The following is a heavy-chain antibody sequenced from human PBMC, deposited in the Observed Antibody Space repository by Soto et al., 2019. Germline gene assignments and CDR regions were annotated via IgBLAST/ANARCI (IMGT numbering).Heavy chain of an antibody. D-gene: IGHD5-12*01. CDR2: MFYSGNT. Sequence: TSETLSLTCTVSGGSISSYYCNWIRQPPGKGLEWIGYMFYSGNTNYNPSLKSRVTVSVDTSKNQFSLKLSSVTAADTAVYYCAGDYSGYGIFDYWGQGTLVTVSS. J-gene: IGHJ4*02. V-gene: IGHV4-59*01. CDR3: AGDYSGYGIFDY. CDR1: GGSISSYY.